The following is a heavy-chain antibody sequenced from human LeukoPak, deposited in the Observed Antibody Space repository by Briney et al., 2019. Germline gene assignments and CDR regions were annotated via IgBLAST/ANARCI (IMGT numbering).Heavy chain of an antibody. CDR2: IYYSGST. CDR1: GGSISSSSYY. V-gene: IGHV4-39*07. D-gene: IGHD6-19*01. CDR3: ARAVSDSSGWVYYYYMDV. Sequence: SETLSLTCTVSGGSISSSSYYWGWIRQPPGKGLEWIGSIYYSGSTYYNPSLKSRVTISVGTSKNQFSLKLSSVTAADTAVYYCARAVSDSSGWVYYYYMDVWGKGTTVTVSS. J-gene: IGHJ6*03.